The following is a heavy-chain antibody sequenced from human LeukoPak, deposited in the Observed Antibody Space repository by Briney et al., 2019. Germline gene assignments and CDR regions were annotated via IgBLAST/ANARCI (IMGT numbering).Heavy chain of an antibody. CDR2: IYYSGST. J-gene: IGHJ4*02. CDR3: ARTYYGSNSPLFDY. D-gene: IGHD4-23*01. Sequence: SIYYSGSTYYNPSLKSRVAISVDTSKSQFSLRLNSVTAADTAVFYCARTYYGSNSPLFDYWGQGTLVTVSS. V-gene: IGHV4-39*01.